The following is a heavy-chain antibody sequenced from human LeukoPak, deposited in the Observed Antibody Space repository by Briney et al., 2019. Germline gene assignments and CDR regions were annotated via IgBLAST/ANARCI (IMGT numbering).Heavy chain of an antibody. V-gene: IGHV1-69*05. Sequence: ASVTVSCKASGGTFSSYAISWVRQAPGQGLEWVGGIIPIFGTANYAQKFQGRVTITTDESTSTAYMELSSLRSEDTAVYYCARSSDLDRASFDYWGQGTLVTVSS. CDR1: GGTFSSYA. J-gene: IGHJ4*02. CDR2: IIPIFGTA. CDR3: ARSSDLDRASFDY.